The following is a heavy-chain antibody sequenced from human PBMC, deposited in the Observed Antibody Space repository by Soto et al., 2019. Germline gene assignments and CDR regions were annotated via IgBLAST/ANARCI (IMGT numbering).Heavy chain of an antibody. Sequence: GASVKGSCKAAGYTLCSHGINWGGQAPGQGLEWMGWTSTYNGNTNYAQKLQGRVTMTTDTSTSTAYMELRSLRSDDTAVYYCARLQPGIAAAADYWGQGTLVTVSS. D-gene: IGHD6-13*01. CDR2: TSTYNGNT. V-gene: IGHV1-18*01. CDR3: ARLQPGIAAAADY. J-gene: IGHJ4*02. CDR1: GYTLCSHG.